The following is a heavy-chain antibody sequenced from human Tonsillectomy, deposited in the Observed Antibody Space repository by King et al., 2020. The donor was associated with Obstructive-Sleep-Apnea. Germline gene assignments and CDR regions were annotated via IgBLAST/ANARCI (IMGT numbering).Heavy chain of an antibody. CDR1: GFAFGSYA. V-gene: IGHV3-30*04. J-gene: IGHJ5*02. Sequence: VQLVESGGGVVQPGRSLRLSCAASGFAFGSYAMHWVRQAPGKGLEWVAVISYDGGYKYYADSVKGRFTISRDNSRNTLYLQMNSLRAEDTALYFCARDLRGAVGAHWFDPWGQGTLVTVSS. D-gene: IGHD1-26*01. CDR2: ISYDGGYK. CDR3: ARDLRGAVGAHWFDP.